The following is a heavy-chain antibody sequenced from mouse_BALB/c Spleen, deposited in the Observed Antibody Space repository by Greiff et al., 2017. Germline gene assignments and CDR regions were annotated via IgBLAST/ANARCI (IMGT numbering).Heavy chain of an antibody. CDR1: GFTFSDYY. CDR2: ISDGGSYT. CDR3: AGGARGCGNFYYAMDY. V-gene: IGHV5-4*02. D-gene: IGHD2-1*01. J-gene: IGHJ4*01. Sequence: EVKLQESGGGLVKPGGSLKLSCAASGFTFSDYYMYWVRQTPEKRLEWVATISDGGSYTYYPDTVKGRCTISRDNAKNNLYLQMSSLKSEDTAMYYCAGGARGCGNFYYAMDYWGQGTSVTVAS.